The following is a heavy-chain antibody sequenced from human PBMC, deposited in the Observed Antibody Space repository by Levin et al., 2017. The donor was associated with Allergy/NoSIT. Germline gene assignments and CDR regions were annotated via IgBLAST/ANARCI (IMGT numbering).Heavy chain of an antibody. D-gene: IGHD3-10*01. Sequence: GGSLRLSCAASGFTFSSYGMSWVRQAPGKGLEWVSGTSGSGDSTAYADSVKGRFTISRDNSKNTLYLQMNSLRAEDTAVYYCAKMGSGSYLKWFDPWGQGTLVTVSS. CDR1: GFTFSSYG. CDR3: AKMGSGSYLKWFDP. J-gene: IGHJ5*02. CDR2: TSGSGDST. V-gene: IGHV3-23*01.